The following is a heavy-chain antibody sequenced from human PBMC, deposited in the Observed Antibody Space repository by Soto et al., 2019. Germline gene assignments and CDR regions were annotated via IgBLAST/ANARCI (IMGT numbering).Heavy chain of an antibody. CDR3: ARDRIMFPESMDV. D-gene: IGHD3-10*02. CDR2: IYYSGST. Sequence: SETLSLTCTVSGGSISSGDYYWSWIRQPPGKGLEWIGYIYYSGSTYYNPSLKSRVTISVDTSKNQFSLKLSSVTAADTAVYYCARDRIMFPESMDVWGQGTTVTVSS. J-gene: IGHJ6*02. CDR1: GGSISSGDYY. V-gene: IGHV4-30-4*01.